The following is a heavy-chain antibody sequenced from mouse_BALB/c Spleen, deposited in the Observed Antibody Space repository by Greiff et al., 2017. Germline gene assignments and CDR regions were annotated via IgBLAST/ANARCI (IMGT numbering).Heavy chain of an antibody. CDR2: ISYDGSN. CDR1: GYSITSGYY. Sequence: VQLKQSGPGLVKPSQSLSLTCSVTGYSITSGYYWNWIRQFPGNKLEWMGYISYDGSNNYNPSLKNRISITRDTSKNQFFLKLNSVTTEDTATYYCARERSGIYYYGRGSMDHWGQGTSVTVSS. V-gene: IGHV3-6*02. J-gene: IGHJ4*01. D-gene: IGHD1-1*01. CDR3: ARERSGIYYYGRGSMDH.